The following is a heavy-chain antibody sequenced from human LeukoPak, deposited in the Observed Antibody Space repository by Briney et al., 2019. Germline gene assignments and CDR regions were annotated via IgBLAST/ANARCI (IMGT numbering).Heavy chain of an antibody. V-gene: IGHV3-21*01. J-gene: IGHJ6*02. CDR1: GFTFSHYS. CDR2: ISSGSNYI. CDR3: ARDLHYYVAMDV. Sequence: PGGSLRLSCAASGFTFSHYSMNWVRQAPGKGLEWVSSISSGSNYIYYADSVKGRFTISRDNAKNSLYLQMNSLRAEDTAVYYCARDLHYYVAMDVWGQGTTVTVSS. D-gene: IGHD3-10*02.